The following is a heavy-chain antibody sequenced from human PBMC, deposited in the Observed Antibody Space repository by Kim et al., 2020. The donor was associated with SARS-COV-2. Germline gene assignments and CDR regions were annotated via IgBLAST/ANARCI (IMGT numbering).Heavy chain of an antibody. V-gene: IGHV5-10-1*01. Sequence: GESLKISCKGSGYSFTSYWISWVRQMPGKGLEWMGRIDPSDSYTNYSPSFQGHVTISADKSISTAYLQWSSLKASDTAMYYCARRGYCSSTSCYGAFDIWGQGTMVTVSS. J-gene: IGHJ3*02. CDR2: IDPSDSYT. CDR3: ARRGYCSSTSCYGAFDI. CDR1: GYSFTSYW. D-gene: IGHD2-2*01.